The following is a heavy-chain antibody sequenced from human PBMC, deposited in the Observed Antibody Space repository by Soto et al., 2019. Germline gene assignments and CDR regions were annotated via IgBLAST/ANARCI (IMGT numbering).Heavy chain of an antibody. V-gene: IGHV4-30-2*01. CDR2: IYQSGNT. D-gene: IGHD3-22*01. CDR3: ARFGHSGGYFPSYFDS. CDR1: GASISSGDYS. Sequence: QLHLQESGSGLVRPSQTLTLTCAVSGASISSGDYSWTWIRQPPGRGLEWIGYIYQSGNTYYNPSLXSXVXIXXVRSKNQFFLDLNYVTAADTAVYYCARFGHSGGYFPSYFDSWGQGTLVTVSS. J-gene: IGHJ4*02.